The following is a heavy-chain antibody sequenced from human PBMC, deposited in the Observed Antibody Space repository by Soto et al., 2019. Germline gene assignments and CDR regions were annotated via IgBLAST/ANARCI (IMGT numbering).Heavy chain of an antibody. V-gene: IGHV4-59*01. Sequence: SETLSLTCTVSGGSISSYYWSWIRQPPGKGLEWIGYIYYSGSTNYNPSLKSRVTISVDTSKNQFSLKLSSVAAADTAVYYCARVRSSNYDFWSGYSDNWFDPWGQGTLVTVSS. CDR2: IYYSGST. CDR3: ARVRSSNYDFWSGYSDNWFDP. CDR1: GGSISSYY. J-gene: IGHJ5*02. D-gene: IGHD3-3*01.